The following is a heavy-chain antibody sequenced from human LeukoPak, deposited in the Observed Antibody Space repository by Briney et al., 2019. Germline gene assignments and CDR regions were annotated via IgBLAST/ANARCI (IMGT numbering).Heavy chain of an antibody. V-gene: IGHV3-48*03. D-gene: IGHD3-22*01. CDR3: ARVRDYYDSGGYPEAFDY. CDR1: GFTFSSYE. Sequence: PGGSLRLSCAASGFTFSSYEMNWVRQAPGKGLEWVSYISSSGSTIYYADSVKGRFTISRDNAKNSLYLQMNSLRAEDTALYYCARVRDYYDSGGYPEAFDYWGQGTLVTVSS. CDR2: ISSSGSTI. J-gene: IGHJ4*02.